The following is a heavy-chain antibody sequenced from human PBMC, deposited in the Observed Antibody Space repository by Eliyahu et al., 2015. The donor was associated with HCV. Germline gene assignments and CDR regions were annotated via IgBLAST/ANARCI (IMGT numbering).Heavy chain of an antibody. CDR1: GYXFTDYY. V-gene: IGHV1-2*02. Sequence: QVQLVQSGAEVKKPGASVKVSCKASGYXFTDYYMYWVRQAPGQGLEWMGWINPNSGGTNYAQKFQGRVTMTRDTSISTAYMELNRLRSDDTAVYYCARDLGSLRRVPPSNWFDPWGQGTLVTVSS. D-gene: IGHD3-10*01. CDR2: INPNSGGT. J-gene: IGHJ5*02. CDR3: ARDLGSLRRVPPSNWFDP.